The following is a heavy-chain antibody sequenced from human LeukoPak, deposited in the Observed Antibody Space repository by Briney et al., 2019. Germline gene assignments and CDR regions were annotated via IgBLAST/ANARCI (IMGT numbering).Heavy chain of an antibody. CDR3: ARGRVRHVGTRWHPDTHHDY. V-gene: IGHV4-38-2*01. CDR2: IHYPEST. D-gene: IGHD4-23*01. Sequence: PSETLSLTCAVSGFSISSGYFWGWIRRPPGKGLEWIGTIHYPESTYYNPSLNSRLTISIDTSKNHFSLKLSSVTAADTALYYCARGRVRHVGTRWHPDTHHDYWGQGILVTVSS. J-gene: IGHJ4*02. CDR1: GFSISSGYF.